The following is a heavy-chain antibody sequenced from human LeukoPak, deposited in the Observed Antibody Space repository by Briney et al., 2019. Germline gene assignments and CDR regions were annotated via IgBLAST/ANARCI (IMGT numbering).Heavy chain of an antibody. CDR1: GGTFSSYA. D-gene: IGHD3-22*01. Sequence: SVKVSCKASGGTFSSYAISWVRQAPGQGLEWMGGIIPIFGTANYAQKFQGRVTITADESTSTAYVELSSLRSEDTAVYYCARQYYYDSSGYYPFDYWGQGTLVTVSS. J-gene: IGHJ4*02. CDR2: IIPIFGTA. V-gene: IGHV1-69*13. CDR3: ARQYYYDSSGYYPFDY.